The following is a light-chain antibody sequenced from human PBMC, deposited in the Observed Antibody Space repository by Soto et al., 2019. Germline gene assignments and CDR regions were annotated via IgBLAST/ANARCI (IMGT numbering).Light chain of an antibody. J-gene: IGKJ2*01. CDR3: QQYGSSPRT. CDR1: QSVSSQL. CDR2: GAS. V-gene: IGKV3-20*01. Sequence: DILLTQSPGTLSVSPGERATLSCSASQSVSSQLLAWYQQKPGQAPRLLIFGASIRATGIPDRFSGSGSGTDFTLSISRLEPEDFAVYYCQQYGSSPRTFGQGTKLEIK.